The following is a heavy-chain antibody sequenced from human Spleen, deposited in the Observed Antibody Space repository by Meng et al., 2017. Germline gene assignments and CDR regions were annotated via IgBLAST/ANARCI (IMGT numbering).Heavy chain of an antibody. CDR3: VRSRAWVRTGFDP. J-gene: IGHJ5*02. D-gene: IGHD1/OR15-1a*01. CDR1: GGSISSSGYY. V-gene: IGHV4-39*01. Sequence: QPQLQESGPGLVQPSEARSLTCRVSGGSISSSGYYWGWIRQPPGKGLEWIGSIGHSGFTYYTPSLESRVTVSVDTSRSQFSLELTSVTAADTAVYYCVRSRAWVRTGFDPWGQGTLVTVSS. CDR2: IGHSGFT.